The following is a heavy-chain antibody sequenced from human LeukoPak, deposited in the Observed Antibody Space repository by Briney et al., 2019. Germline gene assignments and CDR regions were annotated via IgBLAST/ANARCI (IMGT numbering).Heavy chain of an antibody. D-gene: IGHD1-26*01. V-gene: IGHV4-38-2*01. Sequence: SETLSLTCAVSGYSISSGYYWGWIRQPPGKGLEWIGSIYHSGSTYYNPSLKSRVTISVDTSKNQFSLKLSSVTAADTAVYYCERHGRWSGSYRDYYFDYWGQGTLVTVSS. CDR3: ERHGRWSGSYRDYYFDY. J-gene: IGHJ4*02. CDR2: IYHSGST. CDR1: GYSISSGYY.